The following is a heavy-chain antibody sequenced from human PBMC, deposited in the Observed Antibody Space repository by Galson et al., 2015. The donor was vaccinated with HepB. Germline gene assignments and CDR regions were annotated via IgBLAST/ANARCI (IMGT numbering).Heavy chain of an antibody. V-gene: IGHV3-21*01. Sequence: SLRLSCAASGFTFSSYSMNWVRQAPGKGLEWVSSISSSSSYIYYADSVKGRFTISRDNAKNSLYLQMNSLRAEDTAVYYCARTEYMYYYDSSGYYDYWGQGTLVTVSS. CDR1: GFTFSSYS. CDR2: ISSSSSYI. CDR3: ARTEYMYYYDSSGYYDY. J-gene: IGHJ4*02. D-gene: IGHD3-22*01.